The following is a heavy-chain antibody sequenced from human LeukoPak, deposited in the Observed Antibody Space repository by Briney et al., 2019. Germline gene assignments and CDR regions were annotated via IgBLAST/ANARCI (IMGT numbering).Heavy chain of an antibody. D-gene: IGHD4-17*01. CDR1: GFTFDDYA. J-gene: IGHJ4*02. Sequence: GGSLRLSCAASGFTFDDYAMHWVRQGPGKGLEWVSGVSWNSGMIGYADSVKGRFSISRDNAKNSLYLQMNSLRAEDTAVYYCANIEAVTTPGYWGQGTLVTVSS. V-gene: IGHV3-9*01. CDR3: ANIEAVTTPGY. CDR2: VSWNSGMI.